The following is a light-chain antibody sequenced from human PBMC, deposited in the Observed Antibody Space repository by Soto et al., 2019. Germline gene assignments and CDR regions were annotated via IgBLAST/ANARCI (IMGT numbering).Light chain of an antibody. J-gene: IGLJ2*01. CDR1: SSNIGAGYD. Sequence: QPVLTQPPSVSGAPGQRVTISCTGSSSNIGAGYDVHWYQQLPETAPKLLIYGNNNRPSGVPDRFSGSKSGTSASLAITGLQAEDEADYYCQSYDSSLSGSVFGGGTKVTVL. V-gene: IGLV1-40*01. CDR3: QSYDSSLSGSV. CDR2: GNN.